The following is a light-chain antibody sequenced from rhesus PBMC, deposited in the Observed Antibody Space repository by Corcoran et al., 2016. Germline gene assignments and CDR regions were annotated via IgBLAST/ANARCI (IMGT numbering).Light chain of an antibody. Sequence: DIVMTQTPLSLPVTPGEPASISCRSSQSLLHTDGYAYLDWYLQKPGQSPQLLIYGGSNRASGVPDRFSGSGSGTDFTMKISKVEAEDVGVYYCMQNKALPYSFGQGTKVEIK. CDR1: QSLLHTDGYAY. J-gene: IGKJ2*01. V-gene: IGKV2-61*01. CDR3: MQNKALPYS. CDR2: GGS.